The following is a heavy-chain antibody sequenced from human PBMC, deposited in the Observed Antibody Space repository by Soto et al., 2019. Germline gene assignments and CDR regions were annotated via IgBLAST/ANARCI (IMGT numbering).Heavy chain of an antibody. CDR1: GFTFSSYA. V-gene: IGHV3-23*01. CDR2: ISGSGSTI. J-gene: IGHJ4*02. D-gene: IGHD3-22*01. Sequence: EVQLLESGGGLVQPGGSLRLSCAASGFTFSSYAVSRVRQAPGKGPEWISSISGSGSTIYYADSVKGRFTISRDNSKNTLYLQMSSLRAEDTAVYYCAKVFYYYDSSGYYYFDYWGQGTLVTVSS. CDR3: AKVFYYYDSSGYYYFDY.